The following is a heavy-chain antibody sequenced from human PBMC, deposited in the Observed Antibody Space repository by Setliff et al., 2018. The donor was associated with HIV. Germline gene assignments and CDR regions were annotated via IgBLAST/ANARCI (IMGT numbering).Heavy chain of an antibody. CDR1: GDSINKYY. CDR3: ARRSIVGSTRGYYYYALDV. J-gene: IGHJ6*02. CDR2: IYISGST. D-gene: IGHD1-26*01. Sequence: PSETLSLTCTNSGDSINKYYWSWIRQPPGKGLEWIGFIYISGSTMYNPSLKSRVTMSLDTSKNQVSLKLTYVTAADTAVYYCARRSIVGSTRGYYYYALDVWGQGTTVTVSS. V-gene: IGHV4-4*09.